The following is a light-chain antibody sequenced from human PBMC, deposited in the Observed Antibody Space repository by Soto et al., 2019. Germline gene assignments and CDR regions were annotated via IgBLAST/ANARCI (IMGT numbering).Light chain of an antibody. V-gene: IGKV1-5*01. Sequence: DIQMAQSPSTLSASVGDRVTITCRASQSISGWLAWYQQKPGKAPKLLIYDASTLESGVPSRFSGSGSGTEFTLTITSLQPDDFATYYCQQFHSYSPTFGQGTKVDIK. CDR3: QQFHSYSPT. CDR1: QSISGW. J-gene: IGKJ1*01. CDR2: DAS.